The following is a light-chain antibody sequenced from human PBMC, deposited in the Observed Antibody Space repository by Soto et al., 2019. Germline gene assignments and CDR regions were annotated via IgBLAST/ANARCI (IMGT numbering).Light chain of an antibody. CDR1: QSVSTY. Sequence: EIVLTQSPATLSLSPGERATLSCRASQSVSTYLGWYQQKPGLAPRLLIYDASNRATGIPARFSGSGSGTDFTLTISSLEPEDFAVYYCQQRSNWITLGQGTRLEIK. V-gene: IGKV3-11*01. J-gene: IGKJ5*01. CDR3: QQRSNWIT. CDR2: DAS.